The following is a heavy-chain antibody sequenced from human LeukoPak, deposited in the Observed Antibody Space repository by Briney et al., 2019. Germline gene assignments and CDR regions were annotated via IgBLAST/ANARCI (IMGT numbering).Heavy chain of an antibody. CDR2: ISTGGGST. D-gene: IGHD3-10*01. V-gene: IGHV3-23*01. Sequence: GGSLRLSCAASGFTFTTYAMTWVRQAPGKGLEWVSGISTGGGSTNHADSVKGRFTISRDNSKNTLFLQMNSLRAEDTALYYCAKGSLWSFDYWGQGTLVTVSS. CDR1: GFTFTTYA. J-gene: IGHJ4*02. CDR3: AKGSLWSFDY.